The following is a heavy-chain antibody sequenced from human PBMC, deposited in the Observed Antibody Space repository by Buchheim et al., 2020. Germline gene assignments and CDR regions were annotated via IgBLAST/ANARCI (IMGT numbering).Heavy chain of an antibody. CDR2: ISGSGGST. CDR3: AKGGPLARGYDPDAFDI. D-gene: IGHD5-12*01. CDR1: GFTFSSYA. Sequence: EVQLLESGGGLVQPGGSLRLSCSASGFTFSSYAMSWVRQAPGKGLAWFSAISGSGGSTYYADSVKGRFTISRDNSKNTLSLQMNSLRAEDTAVYYCAKGGPLARGYDPDAFDIWGKET. V-gene: IGHV3-23*01. J-gene: IGHJ3*02.